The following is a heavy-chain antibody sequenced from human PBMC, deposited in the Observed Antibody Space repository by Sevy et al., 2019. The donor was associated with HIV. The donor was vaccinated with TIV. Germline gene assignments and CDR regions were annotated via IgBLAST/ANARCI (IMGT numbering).Heavy chain of an antibody. Sequence: SETLSLTCTLSGGSVSSSCYFWSWIRQPPGKGLESIGYIYYSWSTNYHPSLKSRVTMSVDTSKNQFSLKLSSVTAADTAVYYCARVGGLTDYGMDVWGQGTTVTVSS. D-gene: IGHD1-26*01. CDR3: ARVGGLTDYGMDV. CDR2: IYYSWST. V-gene: IGHV4-61*01. J-gene: IGHJ6*02. CDR1: GGSVSSSCYF.